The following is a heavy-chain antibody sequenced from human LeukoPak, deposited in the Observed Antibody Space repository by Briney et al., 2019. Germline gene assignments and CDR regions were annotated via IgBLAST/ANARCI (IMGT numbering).Heavy chain of an antibody. V-gene: IGHV6-1*01. CDR1: GDSVSSNSVA. J-gene: IGHJ6*02. CDR3: ARESGARYYYYGMDV. D-gene: IGHD3-10*01. CDR2: TYYRSKWYN. Sequence: SQTLSLTCAISGDSVSSNSVAWSWIRQSPSRGLEWLGRTYYRSKWYNDYAVSMKSRITINPDTSKNQFSLKLSSVTAADTAVYYCARESGARYYYYGMDVWGQGTTVTVSS.